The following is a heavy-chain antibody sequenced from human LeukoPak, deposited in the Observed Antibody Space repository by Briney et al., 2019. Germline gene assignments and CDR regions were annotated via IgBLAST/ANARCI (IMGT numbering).Heavy chain of an antibody. Sequence: GGSLRLSCAASGFTFSSYSMNWVRQAPGKGLEWVSSISSSGSYIYDADSVKGRFTISRDNAKNSLYLQMYSLRAEDTAVYYCARDPVFDTGNCSGGSCYPRGAFDICGQGTMVTVSS. V-gene: IGHV3-21*01. J-gene: IGHJ3*02. CDR3: ARDPVFDTGNCSGGSCYPRGAFDI. CDR1: GFTFSSYS. CDR2: ISSSGSYI. D-gene: IGHD2-15*01.